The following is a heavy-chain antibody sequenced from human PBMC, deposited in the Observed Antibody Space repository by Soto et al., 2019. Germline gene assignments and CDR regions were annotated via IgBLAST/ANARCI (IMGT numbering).Heavy chain of an antibody. J-gene: IGHJ5*02. Sequence: EASVKVSCKASGGTFSSYAISWVRQAPGQGLEWMGGIIPIFGTANYAQKFQGRVTITADESTSTAYMELSSLRSEDTAVYYCALGNYCSGGSCHPTHPLYNWFDPWGQGTLVTVSS. CDR2: IIPIFGTA. CDR3: ALGNYCSGGSCHPTHPLYNWFDP. V-gene: IGHV1-69*13. D-gene: IGHD2-15*01. CDR1: GGTFSSYA.